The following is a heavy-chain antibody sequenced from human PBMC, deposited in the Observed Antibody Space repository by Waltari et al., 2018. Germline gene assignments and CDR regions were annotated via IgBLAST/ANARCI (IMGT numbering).Heavy chain of an antibody. J-gene: IGHJ4*02. CDR3: ARVSTRWLQSARFDY. D-gene: IGHD5-12*01. CDR1: GYTFTGYY. Sequence: QVQLVQSGAEVKKPGASVKVSCKASGYTFTGYYMHWVRQAPGQGLEWMGWINPNSGGTNYAQKFQGRVTMTRDTSISTAYMELSRLRSDDTAVYYCARVSTRWLQSARFDYWGQGTLVTVSS. CDR2: INPNSGGT. V-gene: IGHV1-2*02.